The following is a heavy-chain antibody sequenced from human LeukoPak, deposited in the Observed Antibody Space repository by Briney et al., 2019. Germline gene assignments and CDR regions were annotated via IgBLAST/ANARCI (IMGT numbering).Heavy chain of an antibody. CDR1: RFTSSRYW. CDR3: AKHTGSGSYYY. CDR2: ISGSGGNT. D-gene: IGHD3-10*01. J-gene: IGHJ4*02. Sequence: GGSLRLSCAASRFTSSRYWMSWVRQAPGKGLEWDSTISGSGGNTYYADSVKGRFTISRDNSKNTLYLQMNSLRAEDTAVFYCAKHTGSGSYYYWGQGTLVTVSS. V-gene: IGHV3-23*01.